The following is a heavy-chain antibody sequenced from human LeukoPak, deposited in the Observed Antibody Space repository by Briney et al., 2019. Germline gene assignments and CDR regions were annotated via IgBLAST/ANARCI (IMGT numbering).Heavy chain of an antibody. CDR3: ARGLAPLYGSGSPGLGY. D-gene: IGHD3-10*01. CDR2: TYYRSKWYN. J-gene: IGHJ4*01. V-gene: IGHV6-1*01. CDR1: GDSVSSNSAA. Sequence: SQTLSLTCAISGDSVSSNSAAWNWIRQSPSRGLEWLGRTYYRSKWYNDYAVSVKSRITINPDTSKNQFSLQLNSVTPEDTAVYYCARGLAPLYGSGSPGLGYWGQGTLVTVSS.